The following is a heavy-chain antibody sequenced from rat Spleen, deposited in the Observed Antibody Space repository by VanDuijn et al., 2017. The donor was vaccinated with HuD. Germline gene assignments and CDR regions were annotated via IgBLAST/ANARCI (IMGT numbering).Heavy chain of an antibody. CDR3: ARSARYYYDGSYYYVHYDY. CDR1: GFSLTNFG. Sequence: QVQLKESGPGLVQPSQTLSLTCTVSGFSLTNFGVTWVRQPPGKGLEWIAAVSSGGNTYYDSTLKSRLSISRDTSKSQVLLKMNSLQTEDTAMFFCARSARYYYDGSYYYVHYDYWGQGVMVTVSS. CDR2: VSSGGNT. D-gene: IGHD1-12*02. J-gene: IGHJ2*01. V-gene: IGHV2S8*01.